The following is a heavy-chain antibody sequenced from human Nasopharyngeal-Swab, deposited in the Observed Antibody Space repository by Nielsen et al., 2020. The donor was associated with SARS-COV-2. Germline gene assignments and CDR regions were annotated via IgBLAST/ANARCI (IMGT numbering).Heavy chain of an antibody. J-gene: IGHJ4*02. CDR2: ISGSGGST. CDR1: GFTFSSYA. CDR3: TTYQYSRSNY. V-gene: IGHV3-23*01. Sequence: GESLKISCAASGFTFSSYAMSWVRQAPGKGLEWVSAISGSGGSTYYADSVKGRFTISRDNAKNTLYLQMNSLRAEDTAVYYCTTYQYSRSNYWGQGTLVTVSS. D-gene: IGHD6-6*01.